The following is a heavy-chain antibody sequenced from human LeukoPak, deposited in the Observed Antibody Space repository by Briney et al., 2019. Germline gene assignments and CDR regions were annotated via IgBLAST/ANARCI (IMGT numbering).Heavy chain of an antibody. CDR2: IYTSGST. CDR1: GGSISSGSYY. Sequence: SETLSLTCAVSGGSISSGSYYWSWIRQPAGKGLEWIGRIYTSGSTNYNPSLKSRVTMSVDTSKNQFSLKLSSVTAADTAVYYCARGADYYDFWSGHFTVWGQGTLVTVSS. J-gene: IGHJ4*02. CDR3: ARGADYYDFWSGHFTV. V-gene: IGHV4-61*02. D-gene: IGHD3-3*01.